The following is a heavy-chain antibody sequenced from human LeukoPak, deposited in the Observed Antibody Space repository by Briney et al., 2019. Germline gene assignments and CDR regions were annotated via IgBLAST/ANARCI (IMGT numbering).Heavy chain of an antibody. Sequence: GGSLRLSCAASGFSFSDYSMDWVRQAPGKGLEWVSSITISSSIIYYADSVKGRFTISRDNAKNSLFLQMNSLRAEDTAVYYCARDYGYCRGNTCYASFDYWGHGTLVTVSS. CDR3: ARDYGYCRGNTCYASFDY. CDR1: GFSFSDYS. CDR2: ITISSSII. D-gene: IGHD2-2*01. J-gene: IGHJ4*01. V-gene: IGHV3-21*01.